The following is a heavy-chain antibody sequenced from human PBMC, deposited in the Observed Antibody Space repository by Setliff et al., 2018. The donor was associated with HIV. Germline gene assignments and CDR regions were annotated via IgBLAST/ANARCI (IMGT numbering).Heavy chain of an antibody. CDR2: VHHSGST. CDR1: SDPISSSY. D-gene: IGHD2-21*02. Sequence: PSETLSLTCTVSSDPISSSYWTWIRQPPGQGLEWIGYVHHSGSTKYNASLRSRVTMSVDTSKNLFSLTLRSVTAADTAVYYCASAGPYCGDDCPYNWLTPWGQGTLVTVSS. CDR3: ASAGPYCGDDCPYNWLTP. V-gene: IGHV4-59*01. J-gene: IGHJ5*02.